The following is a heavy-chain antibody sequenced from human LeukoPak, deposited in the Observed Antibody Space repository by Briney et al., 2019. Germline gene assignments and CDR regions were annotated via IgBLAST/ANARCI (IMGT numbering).Heavy chain of an antibody. CDR1: GGSVSRSSA. J-gene: IGHJ3*01. CDR2: TFYKSGWQF. CDR3: ASLSWTKRALDV. D-gene: IGHD3/OR15-3a*01. Sequence: SQTLSLTCAISGGSVSRSSAWNWIRPSPSRGLEWLGRTFYKSGWQFNYAISVKGRITITPDTSKNQFSLQLNSVTPEDTAVYYCASLSWTKRALDVWGQGKMVTVSS. V-gene: IGHV6-1*01.